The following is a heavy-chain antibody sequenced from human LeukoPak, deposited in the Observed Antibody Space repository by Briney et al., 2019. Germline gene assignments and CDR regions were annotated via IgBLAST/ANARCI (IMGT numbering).Heavy chain of an antibody. Sequence: GASVKVSCKASGYTFSRYYMHWVRQAPGQGLEWMGWINPNSGGTNYAQKFQGRVTMTRATSISPAYMELSRLRSDATAVYYCARDQWCRSGLAPLGHWGQGTLVTVSS. D-gene: IGHD2-8*02. J-gene: IGHJ4*02. CDR2: INPNSGGT. CDR3: ARDQWCRSGLAPLGH. V-gene: IGHV1-2*02. CDR1: GYTFSRYY.